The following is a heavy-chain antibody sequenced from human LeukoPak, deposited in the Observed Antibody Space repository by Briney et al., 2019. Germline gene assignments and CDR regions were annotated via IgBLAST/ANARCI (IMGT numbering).Heavy chain of an antibody. CDR1: GYTFTDYG. D-gene: IGHD3-10*01. CDR2: MNPNSGNT. CDR3: ARMHYYDSGSSNWFDP. Sequence: ASVKVSCKASGYTFTDYGISWVRQAPGQGLEWMGWMNPNSGNTGYAQKFQGRVTMTRNTSINTAYMELSSLRSEDTAVYYCARMHYYDSGSSNWFDPWGQGTLVTVSS. V-gene: IGHV1-8*02. J-gene: IGHJ5*02.